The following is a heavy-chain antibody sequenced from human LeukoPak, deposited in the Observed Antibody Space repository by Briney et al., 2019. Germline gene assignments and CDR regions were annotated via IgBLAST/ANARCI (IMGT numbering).Heavy chain of an antibody. V-gene: IGHV1-18*01. J-gene: IGHJ3*02. CDR3: ASVSSHQWLVARGAFDI. CDR1: GYTFTSYG. Sequence: ASVKASCKASGYTFTSYGISWVRQAPGQGLEWMGWISAYNGNTNYAQKLQGRVTMTTDTSTSTAYMELRSLRSDDTAVYYCASVSSHQWLVARGAFDIWGQGTMVTVSS. CDR2: ISAYNGNT. D-gene: IGHD6-19*01.